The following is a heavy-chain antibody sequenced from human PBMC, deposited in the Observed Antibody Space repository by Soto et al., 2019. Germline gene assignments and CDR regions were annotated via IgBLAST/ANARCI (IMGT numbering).Heavy chain of an antibody. V-gene: IGHV3-74*01. Sequence: PGGSLRLSCAASGFTFSSYWMHWVRQAPGKGLVWVSRINGDGSTTSYADSVKGRFTISRDNAKNTLYLQMNSLRAEDTAVYYCARDREEAARLVYWGQGTLVTVSS. CDR3: ARDREEAARLVY. D-gene: IGHD6-6*01. J-gene: IGHJ4*02. CDR2: INGDGSTT. CDR1: GFTFSSYW.